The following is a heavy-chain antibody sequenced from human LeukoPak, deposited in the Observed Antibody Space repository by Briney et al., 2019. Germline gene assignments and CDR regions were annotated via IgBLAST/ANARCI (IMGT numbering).Heavy chain of an antibody. Sequence: GGSLRLSCAASGFTFSSYAMSWVRQAPGKGLEWVSAISGSGGSTYYADSVKGRFTISRDNSKNTLYLQMNSLRAEDTAVYYCAKDAVDTAMVYYFDYWAREPWSPSPQ. CDR1: GFTFSSYA. V-gene: IGHV3-23*01. CDR3: AKDAVDTAMVYYFDY. J-gene: IGHJ4*02. CDR2: ISGSGGST. D-gene: IGHD5-18*01.